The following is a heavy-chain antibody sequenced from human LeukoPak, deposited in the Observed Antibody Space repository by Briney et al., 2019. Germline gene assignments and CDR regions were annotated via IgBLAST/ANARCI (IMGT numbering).Heavy chain of an antibody. J-gene: IGHJ5*02. V-gene: IGHV4-30-4*01. CDR3: ARPYYYDSRTHP. CDR1: GGSISSGDYY. Sequence: SQTLSLTCTVSGGSISSGDYYWSWIRQPPGKGLEWIGYMYYSGSTYYNPSLKSRVTISLDTSKNQFSLKLNSVTAADTAVYYCARPYYYDSRTHPWVQGTLVTVSS. CDR2: MYYSGST. D-gene: IGHD3-22*01.